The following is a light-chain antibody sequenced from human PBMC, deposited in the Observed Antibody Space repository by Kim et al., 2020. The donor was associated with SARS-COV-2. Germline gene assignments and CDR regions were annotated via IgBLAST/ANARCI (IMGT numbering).Light chain of an antibody. CDR2: DVS. CDR3: YSYAGSYTFV. V-gene: IGLV2-11*01. Sequence: QSALTQPRSVSGSPGQSVTISCTGTSSDVGGYNYVSWYQQHPGKAPKLMIYDVSKRPSGVPDRFSGSKCGNTASLTISGLQAEDEADYSCYSYAGSYTFVFGGGTQLTVL. J-gene: IGLJ3*02. CDR1: SSDVGGYNY.